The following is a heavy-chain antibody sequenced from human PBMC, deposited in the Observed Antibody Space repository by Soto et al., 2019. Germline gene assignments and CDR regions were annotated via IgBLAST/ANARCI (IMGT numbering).Heavy chain of an antibody. D-gene: IGHD6-19*01. CDR3: ARQGGTGWQRYYGMDV. Sequence: GESLKISCKASGYSFPNYWIAWVRQMPGKGLEWMGIIYPDDSDTRYSPSFQGQVTISADKSITTAYLQWSSLKASDTAIYYCARQGGTGWQRYYGMDVWGQGTTVPVSS. V-gene: IGHV5-51*01. J-gene: IGHJ6*02. CDR1: GYSFPNYW. CDR2: IYPDDSDT.